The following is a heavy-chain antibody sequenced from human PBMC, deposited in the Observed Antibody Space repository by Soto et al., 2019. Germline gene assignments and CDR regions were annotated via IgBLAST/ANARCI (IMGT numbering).Heavy chain of an antibody. CDR2: IYYSGIT. CDR1: GGSISSYY. CDR3: GRGLMNFGY. J-gene: IGHJ4*02. Sequence: KASETLSLTCTVSGGSISSYYWSWIRQPPGKGLEWIGYIYYSGITNYNPSLKSRVTISVDSSKSQFSLNLSSVTAADTAIYYCGRGLMNFGYWGQGALVTVSS. V-gene: IGHV4-59*01. D-gene: IGHD3-16*01.